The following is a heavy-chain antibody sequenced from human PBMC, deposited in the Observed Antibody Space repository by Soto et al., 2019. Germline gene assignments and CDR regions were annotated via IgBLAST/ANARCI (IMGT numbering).Heavy chain of an antibody. D-gene: IGHD5-18*01. CDR3: ATVGHSYVSFDY. CDR1: GYSFTSYW. J-gene: IGHJ4*02. Sequence: EVQLVQSGAEVKKPGESLKISCKGSGYSFTSYWIAWVRQMPGKGLEWMGIIYRGDSDIRYSPSFQGQVTMSTDKSISTAYLQWDSLKASDTAMYYCATVGHSYVSFDYWGQGTLVTVSS. CDR2: IYRGDSDI. V-gene: IGHV5-51*01.